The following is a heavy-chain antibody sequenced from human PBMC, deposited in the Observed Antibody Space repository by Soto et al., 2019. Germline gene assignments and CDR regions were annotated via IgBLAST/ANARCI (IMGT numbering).Heavy chain of an antibody. CDR2: IWYDGSNK. CDR1: GFTFSSYG. V-gene: IGHV3-33*01. J-gene: IGHJ4*02. Sequence: QVQLVESGGGVVQPGRSLRLSCAASGFTFSSYGMHWVRQAPGKGLEWVAVIWYDGSNKYYADSVKGRFTISRDNSKNTLYLQMNSLRAEDTAVYYCARGPYSSSWRPFDYWGQGTLVTVSS. D-gene: IGHD6-13*01. CDR3: ARGPYSSSWRPFDY.